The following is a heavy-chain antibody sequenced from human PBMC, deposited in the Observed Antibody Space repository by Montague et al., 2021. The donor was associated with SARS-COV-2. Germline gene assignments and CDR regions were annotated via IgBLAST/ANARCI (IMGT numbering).Heavy chain of an antibody. CDR3: ARVFDDSGYAPDY. CDR2: VHHDGSSGSA. D-gene: IGHD5-12*01. CDR1: GGSFKNYY. J-gene: IGHJ4*02. V-gene: IGHV4-59*01. Sequence: SETLSLTCTVSGGSFKNYYWSWIRQPPGKGLEWIGYVHHDGSSGSANYNPSVWSRVTISVDTSKTQFSLHLSSVTPADTAVYFCARVFDDSGYAPDYWGQGTQVTVSS.